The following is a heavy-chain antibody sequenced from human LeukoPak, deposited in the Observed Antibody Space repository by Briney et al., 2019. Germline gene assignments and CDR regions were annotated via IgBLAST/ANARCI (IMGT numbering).Heavy chain of an antibody. CDR2: IKQDGSEK. D-gene: IGHD3-16*01. CDR3: ARGDYDYIWGSSNFDY. V-gene: IGHV3-7*01. CDR1: GFTFSSYW. J-gene: IGHJ4*02. Sequence: GGSLRLSCAASGFTFSSYWMDWVRQAPGKGLEWVANIKQDGSEKYYVDSVKGRFTISRDNAKNSLYLQMNSLRADDTAVYYCARGDYDYIWGSSNFDYWGQGTLVTVSS.